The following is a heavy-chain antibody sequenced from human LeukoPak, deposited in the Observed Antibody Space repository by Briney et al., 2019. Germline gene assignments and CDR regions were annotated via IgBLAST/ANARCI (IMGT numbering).Heavy chain of an antibody. D-gene: IGHD3-16*01. CDR3: AREVGGGASGQ. Sequence: GGSLRLSCAASGFTFSSYAMSWVRQAPGKGLEWVSVISGSGGNTNYADSVKGRFTISRDNSENTLYLQMNSLRVEDTAVYYCAREVGGGASGQWGQGTLVTVSS. V-gene: IGHV3-23*01. CDR2: ISGSGGNT. J-gene: IGHJ4*02. CDR1: GFTFSSYA.